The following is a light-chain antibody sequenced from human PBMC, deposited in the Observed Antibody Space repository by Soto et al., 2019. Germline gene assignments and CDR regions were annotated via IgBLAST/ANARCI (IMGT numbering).Light chain of an antibody. CDR1: QDISTW. V-gene: IGKV1D-12*01. J-gene: IGKJ2*01. CDR2: SAS. Sequence: DIQMTQSPSSMSASVGDRVTITCRASQDISTWLAWYQQKPGKAPRLLIHSASTLQIGVPSRFSGSGSATYFTLTISSLQPEDFATYFCQQVNNFPRTFGQGTKVAIK. CDR3: QQVNNFPRT.